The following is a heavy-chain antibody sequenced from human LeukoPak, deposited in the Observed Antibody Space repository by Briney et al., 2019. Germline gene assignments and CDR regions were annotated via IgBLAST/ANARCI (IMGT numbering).Heavy chain of an antibody. J-gene: IGHJ4*02. V-gene: IGHV3-30-3*01. CDR2: ISYDGSNK. CDR1: GFTFSTYW. Sequence: GGSLRLSCAASGFTFSTYWMGWVRQAPGKGLEWVAVISYDGSNKYYADSVKGRFTISRDNSKNTLYLQMNSLRAEDTAVYYCVRDYGGNSGPGGWGQGTLVTVSS. D-gene: IGHD4-23*01. CDR3: VRDYGGNSGPGG.